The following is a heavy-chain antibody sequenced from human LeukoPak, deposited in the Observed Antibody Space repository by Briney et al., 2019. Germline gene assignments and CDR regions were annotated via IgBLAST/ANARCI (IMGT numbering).Heavy chain of an antibody. J-gene: IGHJ4*02. Sequence: SETLSLTCTVSGGSISSSSYYWGWIRQPPGKGLEWIGSIYYSGSTYYNPSLKSRVTISVDTSKNQFSLKLSSVTAADTAVYYCARHVITFGGVIVIPKYYFDYWGQGTLVTVSS. V-gene: IGHV4-39*01. CDR2: IYYSGST. CDR1: GGSISSSSYY. CDR3: ARHVITFGGVIVIPKYYFDY. D-gene: IGHD3-16*02.